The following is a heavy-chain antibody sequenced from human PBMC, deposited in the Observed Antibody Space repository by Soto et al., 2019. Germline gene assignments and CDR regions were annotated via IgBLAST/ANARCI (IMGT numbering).Heavy chain of an antibody. CDR1: GFTFSGSA. CDR2: IRSKANSYAT. V-gene: IGHV3-73*01. CDR3: TRHEIDDFWSGYFIPTDDYYYYGMDV. Sequence: GGSLRLSCAASGFTFSGSAMHWVRQASGKGLEWVGRIRSKANSYATAYAASVKGRFTISRDDSKNTAYLQMNSLKTEDTAVYYCTRHEIDDFWSGYFIPTDDYYYYGMDVWGQGTTVTVSS. J-gene: IGHJ6*02. D-gene: IGHD3-3*01.